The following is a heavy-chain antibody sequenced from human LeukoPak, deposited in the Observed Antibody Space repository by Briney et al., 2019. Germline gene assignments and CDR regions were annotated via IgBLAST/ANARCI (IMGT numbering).Heavy chain of an antibody. J-gene: IGHJ6*03. D-gene: IGHD3-10*01. V-gene: IGHV1-46*01. CDR2: INPSGGSI. CDR3: ARVFGSGSYDCYYYYMDV. Sequence: GASVKVSCKASGYTFTSYYMHCVRQAPGQGLEWMGIINPSGGSISYAQRFQGRVTMTRDTSTSTVYMELSSLRSEDTAVYYCARVFGSGSYDCYYYYMDVWGKGTTVTVSS. CDR1: GYTFTSYY.